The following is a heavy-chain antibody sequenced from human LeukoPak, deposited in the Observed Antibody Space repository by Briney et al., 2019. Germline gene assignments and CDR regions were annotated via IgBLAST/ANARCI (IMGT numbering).Heavy chain of an antibody. V-gene: IGHV4-39*01. Sequence: SETLSLTCTVSGGSISSSSSTYYWGWVRQSPGKGLEWIGTISYSGTTFSNPALKSRVSISVDTSKNQFSLILRSVTAADTAMYFCARQEGGFSYFDFWGRGALVTVSS. D-gene: IGHD2/OR15-2a*01. J-gene: IGHJ4*02. CDR1: GGSISSSSSTYY. CDR2: ISYSGTT. CDR3: ARQEGGFSYFDF.